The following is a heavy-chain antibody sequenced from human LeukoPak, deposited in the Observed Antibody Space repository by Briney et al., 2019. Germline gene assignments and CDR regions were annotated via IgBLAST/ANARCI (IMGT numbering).Heavy chain of an antibody. J-gene: IGHJ3*02. CDR2: INPNSGGT. CDR3: ARAHRYYYDSSGYDAFDI. D-gene: IGHD3-22*01. Sequence: ASVKVSRKASGYTFTGYYMHWVRQAPGQGLEWMGWINPNSGGTNYAQKFQGWVTMTRDTSISTAYMELSRLRSDDTAVYYCARAHRYYYDSSGYDAFDIWGQGTMVTVSS. V-gene: IGHV1-2*04. CDR1: GYTFTGYY.